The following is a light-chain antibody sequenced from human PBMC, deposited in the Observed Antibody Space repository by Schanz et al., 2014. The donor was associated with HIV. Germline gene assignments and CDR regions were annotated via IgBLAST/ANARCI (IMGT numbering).Light chain of an antibody. V-gene: IGLV1-51*01. CDR1: SSNIGNKY. CDR3: GAWDDGRKAVV. J-gene: IGLJ2*01. Sequence: QSVLAQPPSVSAAPGQKVTISCSGSSSNIGNKYVSWYQQFPGTAPKLLIYGTHDRLSEIPDRFSGSKTGTSATLAIVGLQTGDEADYFCGAWDDGRKAVVFGGGTQLTVL. CDR2: GTH.